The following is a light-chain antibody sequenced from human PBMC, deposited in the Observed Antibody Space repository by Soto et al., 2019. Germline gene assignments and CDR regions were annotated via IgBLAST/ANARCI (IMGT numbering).Light chain of an antibody. CDR2: GAS. J-gene: IGKJ4*01. V-gene: IGKV3D-15*01. Sequence: EIVMTQSPGTLSVSTEEGATLSCRASQSVDRNLAWYQQRPGQAPRLLIYGASTRPTGIPDRFSGSGSGTEFSVTISSLQSEDFAVYYCQQYDSWPLTFGGGTKVDIK. CDR1: QSVDRN. CDR3: QQYDSWPLT.